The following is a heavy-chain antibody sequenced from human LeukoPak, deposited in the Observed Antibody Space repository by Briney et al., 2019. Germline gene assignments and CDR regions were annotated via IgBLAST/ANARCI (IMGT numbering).Heavy chain of an antibody. CDR1: GGSFSGYY. V-gene: IGHV4-34*01. CDR3: ARRTAASPAAGYFDY. CDR2: INHGGST. Sequence: SETLSLTCAVYGGSFSGYYWSWIRQPPVKGLEWIGEINHGGSTNYNPSLKSRVTISVDTSKNQFSLKLSSVTAADTAVYYCARRTAASPAAGYFDYWGQGTLVTVSS. J-gene: IGHJ4*02. D-gene: IGHD1-14*01.